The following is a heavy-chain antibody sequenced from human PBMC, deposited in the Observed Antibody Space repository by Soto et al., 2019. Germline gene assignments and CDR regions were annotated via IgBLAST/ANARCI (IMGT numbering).Heavy chain of an antibody. V-gene: IGHV3-23*01. J-gene: IGHJ3*01. CDR2: ISDPGTST. CDR1: GFTFGNYA. CDR3: AKSLVTPSDAFDL. Sequence: VGSLRLSCAASGFTFGNYAMNWVRQAPGKGLEWISSISDPGTSTYYANSVKGRFSMSRDNSKNTLFLQMNRLRADDTAVYFCAKSLVTPSDAFDLWGRRTLVTVSS. D-gene: IGHD2-21*02.